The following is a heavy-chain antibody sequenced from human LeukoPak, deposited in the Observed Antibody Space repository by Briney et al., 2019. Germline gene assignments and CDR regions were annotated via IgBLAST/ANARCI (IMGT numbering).Heavy chain of an antibody. CDR3: ARGYCSGGSCYHFDY. Sequence: SETLSLTCTVSGGSISRYYWSWIRQPPGKGLEWIGYIYYSGSTNYNPSLKSRVTISVDTSKNQFSLKLSSVTAADTAVYYCARGYCSGGSCYHFDYWGQGTLVTVSS. D-gene: IGHD2-15*01. V-gene: IGHV4-59*01. J-gene: IGHJ4*02. CDR1: GGSISRYY. CDR2: IYYSGST.